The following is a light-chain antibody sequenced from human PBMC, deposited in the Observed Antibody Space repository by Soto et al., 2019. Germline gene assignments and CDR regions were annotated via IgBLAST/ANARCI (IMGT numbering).Light chain of an antibody. V-gene: IGLV4-69*01. CDR2: VNTDGSH. J-gene: IGLJ3*02. CDR3: QTWGTGIWV. Sequence: QLVLTQSPSASASLGASVKLTCTLSSGHSNYAIAWHQQQPEKGPRFLMNVNTDGSHSKGDGIPDRFSGSSSGAERYLTISSLQSDDEADYYCQTWGTGIWVFGGGTKLTVL. CDR1: SGHSNYA.